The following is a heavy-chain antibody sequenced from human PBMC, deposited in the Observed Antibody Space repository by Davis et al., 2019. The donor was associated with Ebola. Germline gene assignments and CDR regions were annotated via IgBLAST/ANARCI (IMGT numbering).Heavy chain of an antibody. Sequence: GGSLRLSCAASGFTFSSYSMNWVRQAPGKGLEWVSYISSSSSTLYYADSVKGRFTISRDNAKNSLYLQMNSLRDEDTAVYYCARADGYKFTNYYYYGMDVWGQGTTVTVSS. V-gene: IGHV3-48*02. D-gene: IGHD5-24*01. CDR3: ARADGYKFTNYYYYGMDV. J-gene: IGHJ6*02. CDR1: GFTFSSYS. CDR2: ISSSSSTL.